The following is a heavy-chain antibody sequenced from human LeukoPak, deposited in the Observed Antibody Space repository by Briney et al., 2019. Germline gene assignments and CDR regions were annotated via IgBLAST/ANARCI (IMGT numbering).Heavy chain of an antibody. CDR1: GYTFTVYY. CDR2: INPNSGGT. D-gene: IGHD1-26*01. Sequence: ASVKVSCKASGYTFTVYYMHWVRQAPGQGPEWMGWINPNSGGTNYAQKFQGRVTMTRDTSISTAYMELSRLRSDDTAVYYCARDIVGATTGDWGQGTLVTVSS. J-gene: IGHJ4*02. V-gene: IGHV1-2*02. CDR3: ARDIVGATTGD.